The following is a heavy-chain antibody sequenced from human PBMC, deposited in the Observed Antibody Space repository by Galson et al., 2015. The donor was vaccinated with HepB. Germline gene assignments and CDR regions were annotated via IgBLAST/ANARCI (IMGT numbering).Heavy chain of an antibody. Sequence: SLRLSCAGSEFIFSDFTMNWVRQAPGKGLEWVSSISSSGYYTDYADSVKGRFTISRDNAKNSLLLQMNSLGADDTAVYYCGRVLSTSWASGLDSWGQGTLVTVS. CDR2: ISSSGYYT. D-gene: IGHD2-2*01. CDR3: GRVLSTSWASGLDS. V-gene: IGHV3-21*01. CDR1: EFIFSDFT. J-gene: IGHJ4*02.